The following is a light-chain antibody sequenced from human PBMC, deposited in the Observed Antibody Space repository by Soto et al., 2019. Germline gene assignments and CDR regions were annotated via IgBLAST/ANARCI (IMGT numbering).Light chain of an antibody. CDR3: AALDASLSAVV. CDR1: SSNIGSDV. CDR2: RNN. V-gene: IGLV1-47*01. Sequence: QSVLTQPPSASGTPGQRVTISCAGSSSNIGSDVVFWYHQLPGTAPRLLIDRNNQRPSGVPDRLSGSKSGTSASLAISGLRSEDEGDYYCAALDASLSAVVFGTGTKLTVL. J-gene: IGLJ1*01.